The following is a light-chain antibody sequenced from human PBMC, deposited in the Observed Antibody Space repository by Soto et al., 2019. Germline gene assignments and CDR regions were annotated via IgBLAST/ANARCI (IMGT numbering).Light chain of an antibody. CDR2: GAS. CDR1: QSVSSD. V-gene: IGKV3-15*01. CDR3: LHFYSWPLS. J-gene: IGKJ4*01. Sequence: IVMTQSPAVLSVSPGERATLSCRASQSVSSDLAWYQQKPGQAPRLLIYGASTRATGIPARFSGSGSGTEFTLTISSLQSEDFAVYYCLHFYSWPLSFGGGTKVEIK.